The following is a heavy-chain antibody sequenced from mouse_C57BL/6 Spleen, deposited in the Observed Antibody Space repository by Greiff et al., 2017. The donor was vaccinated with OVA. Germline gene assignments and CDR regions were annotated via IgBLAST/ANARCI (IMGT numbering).Heavy chain of an antibody. Sequence: VKLVESGPGLVQPSQSLSITCTVSGFSLTSYGVHWVRQSPGKGLEWLGVIWRGGSTDYNAAFMSRLSITKDNSKSQVFFKMNSLQADDTAIYYCAKGPGYYGSKNAMDYWGQGTSVTVSS. CDR1: GFSLTSYG. D-gene: IGHD1-1*01. J-gene: IGHJ4*01. CDR2: IWRGGST. CDR3: AKGPGYYGSKNAMDY. V-gene: IGHV2-5*01.